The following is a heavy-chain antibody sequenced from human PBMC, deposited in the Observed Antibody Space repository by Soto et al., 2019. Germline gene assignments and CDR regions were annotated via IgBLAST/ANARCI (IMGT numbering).Heavy chain of an antibody. V-gene: IGHV3-64*01. Sequence: EVQLVESGGGLVQPGGSLRLSCAASGFTCSTYAMQWVRQAPGKGLEFVSSISSNGGTTNYAYSVKGRFTISRDNSRDTLYLQIGSLRPEDMAVYYCARDGRAMNDYWGQGTLVTVSS. J-gene: IGHJ4*02. CDR3: ARDGRAMNDY. D-gene: IGHD5-18*01. CDR1: GFTCSTYA. CDR2: ISSNGGTT.